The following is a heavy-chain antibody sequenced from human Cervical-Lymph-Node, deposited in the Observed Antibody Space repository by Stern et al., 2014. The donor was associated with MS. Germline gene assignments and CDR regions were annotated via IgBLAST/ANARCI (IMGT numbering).Heavy chain of an antibody. J-gene: IGHJ4*02. Sequence: EMQLVESGGGLVKPGGSLSLSCAASGFTFSDYGMNWVRQAPGKGLEWVSSISATSSYIYYADSVRGRFTISRDNAKNSLYLQMNSLRAEDTAMYYCARGGDYYGDSAYWGQGAPVTFSS. CDR3: ARGGDYYGDSAY. V-gene: IGHV3-21*01. CDR1: GFTFSDYG. D-gene: IGHD3-10*01. CDR2: ISATSSYI.